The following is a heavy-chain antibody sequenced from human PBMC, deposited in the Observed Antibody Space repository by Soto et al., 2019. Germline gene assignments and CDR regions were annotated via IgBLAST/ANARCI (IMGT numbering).Heavy chain of an antibody. CDR3: ARSLLGYCGGDSCLPYYSYMDV. D-gene: IGHD2-21*01. V-gene: IGHV1-3*01. J-gene: IGHJ6*03. CDR2: TNAGNGNT. Sequence: ASVKVSCKASGYTFTNYAVHWVRQAPGQRLEWMGWTNAGNGNTKYSQDVQGRVTITRDTSASTAYMELSSLTFEDTALYYCARSLLGYCGGDSCLPYYSYMDVWGKGTTVTVSS. CDR1: GYTFTNYA.